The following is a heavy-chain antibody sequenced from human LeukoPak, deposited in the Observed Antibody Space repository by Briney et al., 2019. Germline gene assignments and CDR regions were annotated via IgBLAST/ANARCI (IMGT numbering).Heavy chain of an antibody. D-gene: IGHD6-19*01. Sequence: QAGGSLRLSCAASGFTFSSYAMHWVRQAPGKGLEWVAVISYDGSNKYYADSVKGRFTISRDNSKNTLYLQMNSLRAEDTAVYYCARDQGSGGYGFDYWGQGTLVTVSS. J-gene: IGHJ4*02. V-gene: IGHV3-30*04. CDR1: GFTFSSYA. CDR3: ARDQGSGGYGFDY. CDR2: ISYDGSNK.